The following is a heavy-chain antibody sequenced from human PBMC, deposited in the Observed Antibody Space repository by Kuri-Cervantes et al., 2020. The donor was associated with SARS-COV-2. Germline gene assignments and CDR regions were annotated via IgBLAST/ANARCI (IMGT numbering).Heavy chain of an antibody. CDR1: GFSPNNFG. CDR2: VSYEGTIH. CDR3: AKSRGTFNLSRYLSILDH. D-gene: IGHD2-15*01. J-gene: IGHJ4*01. V-gene: IGHV3-30*18. Sequence: GGSLRLSCAASGFSPNNFGIHWVRQAPGKVLEWVSLVSYEGTIHSYAAYVKGQFTVSRDNSKNTAFLTMNSQRTGETAVYYCAKSRGTFNLSRYLSILDHWGQGTLVTVSS.